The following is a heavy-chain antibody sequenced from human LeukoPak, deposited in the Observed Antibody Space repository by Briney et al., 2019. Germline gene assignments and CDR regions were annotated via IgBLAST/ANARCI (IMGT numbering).Heavy chain of an antibody. J-gene: IGHJ1*01. V-gene: IGHV3-53*01. Sequence: GGSLRLSCAASGFTVSSHYMSWVRQAPGKGLEWVSTIYRDGGVDYADSVKGRFTISRDNSKNTVYLQMNSLRGEDTAVYYCAREGRWFGEGVTCWGQGTLVTVSS. D-gene: IGHD3-10*01. CDR2: IYRDGGV. CDR1: GFTVSSHY. CDR3: AREGRWFGEGVTC.